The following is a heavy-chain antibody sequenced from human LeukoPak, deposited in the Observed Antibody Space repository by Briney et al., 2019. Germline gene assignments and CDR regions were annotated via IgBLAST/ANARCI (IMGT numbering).Heavy chain of an antibody. CDR3: ARGYLNYYYDSSLPDAFDI. CDR2: MNPNSGNT. D-gene: IGHD3-22*01. CDR1: GYTFTSYD. J-gene: IGHJ3*02. V-gene: IGHV1-8*01. Sequence: GASVKVSCKASGYTFTSYDINWVRQATGQGLEWMGWMNPNSGNTGYAQKFQGRVTMTRNTSISTAYMELSSLRSEDTAVYYCARGYLNYYYDSSLPDAFDIWGQGTMVTVSS.